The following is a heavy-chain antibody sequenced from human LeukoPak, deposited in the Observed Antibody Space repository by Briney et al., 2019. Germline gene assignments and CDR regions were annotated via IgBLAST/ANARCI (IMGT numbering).Heavy chain of an antibody. V-gene: IGHV1-69*13. CDR2: IIPIFGTA. CDR1: GGTFSSYA. Sequence: SVKVSCKASGGTFSSYAISWVRQAPGQGLEWMGGIIPIFGTANYAQKFQGRVTITADESTSTAYMELSSLRSEDTAVYYCARVPHYGDYLLMDYWGQGTLVTVSS. J-gene: IGHJ4*02. CDR3: ARVPHYGDYLLMDY. D-gene: IGHD4-17*01.